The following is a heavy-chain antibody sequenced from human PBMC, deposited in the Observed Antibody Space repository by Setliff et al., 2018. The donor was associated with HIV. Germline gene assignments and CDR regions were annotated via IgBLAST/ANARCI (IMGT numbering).Heavy chain of an antibody. CDR3: AAFFVTPLTTQDF. J-gene: IGHJ4*02. CDR1: GGPFSDHY. V-gene: IGHV4-34*01. CDR2: IHHTGYM. D-gene: IGHD4-17*01. Sequence: SETLSLTCAVHGGPFSDHYWNWIRQPPGKGLERIAEIHHTGYMNYNPSLKSRVTISRDTSTNQFSLKVSSVTAADTAIYYCAAFFVTPLTTQDFWGQGTLVTVSS.